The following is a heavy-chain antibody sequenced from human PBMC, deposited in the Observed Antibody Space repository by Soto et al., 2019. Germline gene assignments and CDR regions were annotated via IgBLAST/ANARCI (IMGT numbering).Heavy chain of an antibody. D-gene: IGHD2-2*01. CDR3: ARDYRSSSTSTIDY. CDR1: GGSFSGYY. CDR2: VNHSGST. V-gene: IGHV4-34*01. Sequence: SETLSLTCAVYGGSFSGYYWSWIRQPPGKGLEWIGEVNHSGSTNYNPSLKSRVTISVDTSKNQFSLKLSSVTAADTAVYYCARDYRSSSTSTIDYWGQGTLVTVSS. J-gene: IGHJ4*02.